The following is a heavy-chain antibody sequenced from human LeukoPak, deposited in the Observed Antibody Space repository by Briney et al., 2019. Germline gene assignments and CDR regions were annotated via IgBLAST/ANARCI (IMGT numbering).Heavy chain of an antibody. CDR1: GGSFSGYY. Sequence: ASETLSLTCAVYGGSFSGYYWSWIRQPPGKGLEWIGEINHSGSTNYNPSLKSRVTISVDTSKNQFSLKLSSVTAADTAVYYCARGWLSVSLDALDIWGQGTMVTVSS. CDR2: INHSGST. D-gene: IGHD3-9*01. CDR3: ARGWLSVSLDALDI. V-gene: IGHV4-34*01. J-gene: IGHJ3*02.